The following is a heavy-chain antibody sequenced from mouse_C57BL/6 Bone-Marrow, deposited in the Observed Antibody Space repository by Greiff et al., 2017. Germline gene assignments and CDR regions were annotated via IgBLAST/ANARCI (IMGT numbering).Heavy chain of an antibody. D-gene: IGHD2-1*01. V-gene: IGHV1-72*01. CDR3: ARLFYYGNYVDYAMDY. J-gene: IGHJ4*01. CDR1: GYTFTSYW. CDR2: IDPNSGGT. Sequence: QVQLQQPGAELVKPGASVKLSCKASGYTFTSYWMHWVKQRPGRGLEWIGRIDPNSGGTKYNEKFKSKATLTVYKPSSTAYMQLSSLTSEDSAVYYCARLFYYGNYVDYAMDYWGQGTSVTVSS.